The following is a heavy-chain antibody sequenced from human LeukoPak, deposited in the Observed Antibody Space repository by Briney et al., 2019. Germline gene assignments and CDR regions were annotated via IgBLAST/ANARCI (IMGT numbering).Heavy chain of an antibody. CDR1: GGTFSSYA. CDR2: IIPIFGTA. Sequence: ASVKVSCKASGGTFSSYAISWVRQAPGQGLEWMGGIIPIFGTANYAQKFQGRVTITTDESTSTAYMELCSLRSEDTAVYYCARSGAYYDFWSGHYYYYMDVWGKGTTVTVSS. J-gene: IGHJ6*03. CDR3: ARSGAYYDFWSGHYYYYMDV. D-gene: IGHD3-3*01. V-gene: IGHV1-69*05.